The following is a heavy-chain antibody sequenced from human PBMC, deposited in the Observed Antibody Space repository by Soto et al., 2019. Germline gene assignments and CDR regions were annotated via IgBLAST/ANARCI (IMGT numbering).Heavy chain of an antibody. CDR1: GDSTSYYY. D-gene: IGHD4-4*01. J-gene: IGHJ6*03. V-gene: IGHV4-59*08. Sequence: PSETLSLTCTVSGDSTSYYYWSWIRVAPGKGLEWIGSVYHSGSTNYNPSLKSRVTILIDSSKTQFSLKLNSATAADTAVYYCARGRGVRGNYYYYYSSMDVWGKGNTVTVSS. CDR3: ARGRGVRGNYYYYYSSMDV. CDR2: VYHSGST.